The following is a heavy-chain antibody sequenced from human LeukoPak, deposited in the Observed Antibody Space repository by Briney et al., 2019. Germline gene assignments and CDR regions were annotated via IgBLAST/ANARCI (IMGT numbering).Heavy chain of an antibody. V-gene: IGHV4-39*01. J-gene: IGHJ4*02. D-gene: IGHD6-13*01. CDR1: GGSISSSSYY. CDR3: ARHTLWQQLVYDY. Sequence: SETLSPTCTVSGGSISSSSYYWGWIRQPPGKGLEWIGSIYYSGSTYYNPSLKSRVTISVDTSKNQFSLKLSSVTAADTAVYYCARHTLWQQLVYDYWGQGTLVTVSS. CDR2: IYYSGST.